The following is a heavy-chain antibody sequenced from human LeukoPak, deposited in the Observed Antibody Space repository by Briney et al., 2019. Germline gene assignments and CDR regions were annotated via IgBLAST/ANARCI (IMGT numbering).Heavy chain of an antibody. D-gene: IGHD1-26*01. Sequence: SETLSLTCAVYGGSFSGYYWSWIRQPPGKGLEWIGYIFYSGSTNYNPSLKSRVTISVDTSKNQFSLKLSSVTAADTAVYYCARGKRVGATDFDYWGQGTLVTVSS. J-gene: IGHJ4*02. CDR1: GGSFSGYY. CDR2: IFYSGST. V-gene: IGHV4-59*08. CDR3: ARGKRVGATDFDY.